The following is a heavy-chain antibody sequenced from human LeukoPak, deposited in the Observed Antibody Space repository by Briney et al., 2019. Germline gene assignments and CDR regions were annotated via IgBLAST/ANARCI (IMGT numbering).Heavy chain of an antibody. V-gene: IGHV4-59*01. CDR1: GGSISGYY. Sequence: PSETLSLTCSVSGGSISGYYWSWIRQPPGKGLEWIGYIHNTGRTNYNPSLKSRISISVDTSKNRFSLKLNSVTAADTAVYYCARKKGGCSGDNCPLGHWGQGTLVTVSS. J-gene: IGHJ5*02. CDR3: ARKKGGCSGDNCPLGH. CDR2: IHNTGRT. D-gene: IGHD2-15*01.